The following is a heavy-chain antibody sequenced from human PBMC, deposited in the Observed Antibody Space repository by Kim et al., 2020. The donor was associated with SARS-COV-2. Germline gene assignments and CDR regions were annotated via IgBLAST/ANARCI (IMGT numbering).Heavy chain of an antibody. CDR1: GFTFSTYS. D-gene: IGHD2-15*01. V-gene: IGHV3-48*02. CDR3: ARDRSSSPPIYFDY. CDR2: ICSSSSTI. J-gene: IGHJ4*02. Sequence: GGSLRLSCAASGFTFSTYSMNWVRQAPGKGLEWVSYICSSSSTIYYADSVKGRFTISRDNAKNSLYLQMNSLRDEDTAVYYCARDRSSSPPIYFDYWGQGTLVTVSS.